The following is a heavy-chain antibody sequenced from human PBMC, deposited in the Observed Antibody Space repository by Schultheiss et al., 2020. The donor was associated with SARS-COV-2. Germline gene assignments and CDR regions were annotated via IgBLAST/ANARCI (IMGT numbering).Heavy chain of an antibody. J-gene: IGHJ4*02. CDR1: GGSISSGDYY. D-gene: IGHD5-24*01. CDR2: IYTSGST. CDR3: AQGRDGDKWGY. Sequence: SETLSLTCTVSGGSISSGDYYWSWIRQPPGKGLGCIGRIYTSGSTYYNPSLKSRVTISVDTSKNQFSLKLSSVTAADTAGYYWAQGRDGDKWGYWGQGTVGTGSS. V-gene: IGHV4-30-4*01.